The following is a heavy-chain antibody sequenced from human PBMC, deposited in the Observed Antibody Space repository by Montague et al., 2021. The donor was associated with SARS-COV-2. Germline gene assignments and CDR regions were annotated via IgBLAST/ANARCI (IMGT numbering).Heavy chain of an antibody. D-gene: IGHD1-26*01. CDR2: ISSSSSYI. Sequence: SLRLSCAASGFTFSSYGMNWVRQAPGKGLEWVSSISSSSSYIYYADSVKGRFTISRDNAKNSLYLQMNSLRAEDTAVYYCARVLIVGAYYYYGMDVWGQGTTVTVSS. CDR3: ARVLIVGAYYYYGMDV. J-gene: IGHJ6*02. CDR1: GFTFSSYG. V-gene: IGHV3-21*01.